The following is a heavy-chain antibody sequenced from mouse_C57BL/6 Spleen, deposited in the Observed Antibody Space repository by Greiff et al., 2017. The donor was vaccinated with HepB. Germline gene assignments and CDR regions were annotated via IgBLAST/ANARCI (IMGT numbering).Heavy chain of an antibody. CDR3: ARGAQAPFAY. V-gene: IGHV5-17*01. CDR1: GFTFSDYG. Sequence: EVNLVESGGGLVKPGGSLKLSCAASGFTFSDYGMHWVRQAPEKGLEWVAYISSGSSTIYYADTVKGRFTISRDNAKNTLFLQMTSLRSEDTAMYYCARGAQAPFAYWGQGTLVTVSA. J-gene: IGHJ3*01. D-gene: IGHD3-2*02. CDR2: ISSGSSTI.